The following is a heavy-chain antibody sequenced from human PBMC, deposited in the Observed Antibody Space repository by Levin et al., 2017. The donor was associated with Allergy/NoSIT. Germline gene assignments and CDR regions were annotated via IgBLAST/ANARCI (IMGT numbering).Heavy chain of an antibody. J-gene: IGHJ3*02. CDR2: IYYSGST. CDR3: ARDLPGDYDSGAFDI. CDR1: GGSISSGGYY. D-gene: IGHD3-22*01. V-gene: IGHV4-31*03. Sequence: LRLSCTVSGGSISSGGYYWSWIRQHPGKGLEWIGYIYYSGSTYYNPSLKSRVTISVDTSKNQFSLKLSSVTAADTAVYYCARDLPGDYDSGAFDIWGQGTMVTVSS.